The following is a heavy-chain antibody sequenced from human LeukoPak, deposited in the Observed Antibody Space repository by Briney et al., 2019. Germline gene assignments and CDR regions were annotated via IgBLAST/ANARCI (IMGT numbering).Heavy chain of an antibody. J-gene: IGHJ4*02. Sequence: SETLSLTCTVSGDSISSSSSYWGWIRQPPGKGLEWIGSIYYSGSTYYNPSLKSRVTISVDTSKNQFSLKLSSVTAADTAVYYCARDLITAARAPQADHYFDYWGQGTLVTVSS. CDR1: GDSISSSSSY. CDR2: IYYSGST. V-gene: IGHV4-39*07. D-gene: IGHD2-2*01. CDR3: ARDLITAARAPQADHYFDY.